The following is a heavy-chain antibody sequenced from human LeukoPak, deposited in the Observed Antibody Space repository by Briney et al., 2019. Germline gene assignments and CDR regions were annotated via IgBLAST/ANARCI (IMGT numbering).Heavy chain of an antibody. V-gene: IGHV4-61*02. CDR3: AREHHYDSSGYYAPDAFDI. CDR1: GDSVSNSNFY. CDR2: IYTIGTT. Sequence: PSQTLSLTCSVSGDSVSNSNFYWSWIRQPAGKGLEWIGRIYTIGTTTYNPSLGGRVTISLDAPRNQVSLKLTSVTAADTAVYYCAREHHYDSSGYYAPDAFDIWGQGTMVTVSS. D-gene: IGHD3-22*01. J-gene: IGHJ3*02.